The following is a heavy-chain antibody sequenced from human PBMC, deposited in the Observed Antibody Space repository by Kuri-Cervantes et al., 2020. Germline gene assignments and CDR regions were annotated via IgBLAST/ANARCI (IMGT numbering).Heavy chain of an antibody. V-gene: IGHV4-34*01. CDR3: ASRVQGVRKNEGGFDY. D-gene: IGHD3-10*01. CDR1: GFTFSSYA. J-gene: IGHJ4*02. CDR2: INHSGST. Sequence: SQTLSLTCAASGFTFSSYAMSWIRQPPGKGLEWIGEINHSGSTNYNPSLKSRVTISVDTSKNQFSLKLSSVTAADTAVYYCASRVQGVRKNEGGFDYWGQGTLVTVSS.